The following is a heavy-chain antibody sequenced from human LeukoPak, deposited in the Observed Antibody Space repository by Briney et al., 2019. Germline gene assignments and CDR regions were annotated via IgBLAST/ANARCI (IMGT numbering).Heavy chain of an antibody. D-gene: IGHD3/OR15-3a*01. V-gene: IGHV4-59*01. J-gene: IGHJ5*02. CDR2: IHYSGST. CDR1: GGSISSYY. CDR3: ARESGLNWSDP. Sequence: SETLSLTCSVSGGSISSYYWSWIRQPPGKGLEWIGHIHYSGSTSYNPSLKSRVTISVDTSKNQFSLRLTAVTAADTAVYLCARESGLNWSDPWGQGTLVTVSS.